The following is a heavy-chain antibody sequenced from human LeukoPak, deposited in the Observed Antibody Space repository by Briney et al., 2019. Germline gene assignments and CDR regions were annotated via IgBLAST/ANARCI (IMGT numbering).Heavy chain of an antibody. CDR1: GGSISSGSYY. CDR3: AIGATLDAFDI. Sequence: SQTLSLTCTVSGGSISSGSYYWSWIRQPAGKGLEWIGRIYTSGSTNYNPSLKSRVTISVDTSKNQFSLKLSSVTAADTAVYYCAIGATLDAFDIWGQGTMVTVSS. D-gene: IGHD1-26*01. CDR2: IYTSGST. J-gene: IGHJ3*02. V-gene: IGHV4-61*02.